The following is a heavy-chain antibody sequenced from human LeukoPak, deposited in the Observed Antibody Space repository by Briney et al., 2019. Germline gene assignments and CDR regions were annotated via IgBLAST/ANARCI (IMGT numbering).Heavy chain of an antibody. CDR2: INPNSGGT. V-gene: IGHV1-2*02. Sequence: ASVKVSCKASGYTFTGYYMHWVRQAPGQGLEWMGWINPNSGGTNYAQKFQGRVTMTRDTSIRTAYMELSRLRSDDTAVYYCARGGRGSGSERGVDYWGQGTLVTVSS. CDR1: GYTFTGYY. J-gene: IGHJ4*02. CDR3: ARGGRGSGSERGVDY. D-gene: IGHD1-26*01.